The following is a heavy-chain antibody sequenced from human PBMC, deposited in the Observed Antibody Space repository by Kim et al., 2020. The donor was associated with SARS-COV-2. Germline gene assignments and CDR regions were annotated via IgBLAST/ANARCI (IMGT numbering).Heavy chain of an antibody. V-gene: IGHV4-61*01. CDR3: VQDWGRAAAG. D-gene: IGHD6-13*01. Sequence: SETLSLTCTVSGGSASSGHYWSWNRQPPGKGLEWIGYVSYTGSTKYNPSLKSRVSISLDTSKNQFSLTLHSVTAADTAVYYCVQDWGRAAAGCGRGTLVT. J-gene: IGHJ4*02. CDR2: VSYTGST. CDR1: GGSASSGHY.